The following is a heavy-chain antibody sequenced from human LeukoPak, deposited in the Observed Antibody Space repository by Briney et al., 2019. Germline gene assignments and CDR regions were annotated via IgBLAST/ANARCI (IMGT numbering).Heavy chain of an antibody. J-gene: IGHJ4*02. D-gene: IGHD3-10*01. CDR3: ATQYGSDAYYFDY. CDR2: INPSGAST. Sequence: IINPSGASTSSPQKFQARFTNTRDKAKSTVYMEMNRLRAEETAVYYCATQYGSDAYYFDYWGQGTLVTVSS. V-gene: IGHV1-46*01.